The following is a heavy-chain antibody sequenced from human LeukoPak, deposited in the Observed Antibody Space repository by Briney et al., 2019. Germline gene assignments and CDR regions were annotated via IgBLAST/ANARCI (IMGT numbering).Heavy chain of an antibody. CDR3: ARIPIAAARRFYFYYMDV. Sequence: SETLSLTCTVSGGSISNGDYYWSWIRQPPGKGLECIGYIYHSGSTYYNPSLKSRVTISVDRSKNQFSLKLSSVTVADTAMYYCARIPIAAARRFYFYYMDVWGKGTTVTVSS. CDR1: GGSISNGDYY. D-gene: IGHD6-13*01. J-gene: IGHJ6*03. V-gene: IGHV4-30-2*01. CDR2: IYHSGST.